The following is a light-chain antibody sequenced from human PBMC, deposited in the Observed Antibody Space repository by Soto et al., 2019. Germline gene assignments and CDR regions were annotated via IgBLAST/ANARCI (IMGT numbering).Light chain of an antibody. V-gene: IGKV3-11*01. CDR3: QQGDT. CDR1: QSVSSN. Sequence: EIVLTQSPATLSLSPGERATLSCRASQSVSSNLAWYQQKPGQAPRLLIYDASNRATGIPARFSGSGSGTDFTLTISSLEPEDFAVYYCQQGDTFGQGTRLDIK. CDR2: DAS. J-gene: IGKJ5*01.